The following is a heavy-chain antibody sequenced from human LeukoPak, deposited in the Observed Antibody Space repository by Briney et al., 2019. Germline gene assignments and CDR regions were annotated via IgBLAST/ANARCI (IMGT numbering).Heavy chain of an antibody. CDR1: GGSFSGYY. V-gene: IGHV4-34*01. CDR2: INHSGST. J-gene: IGHJ5*02. CDR3: ARRDTPRIYYGSGSYYKPFNWFDP. Sequence: SETLSLTCAVYGGSFSGYYWSWIRQPPGKGLEWIGEINHSGSTNYNPSLKSRVTISVDTSKNQFSLKLSSVTAADTAVYYCARRDTPRIYYGSGSYYKPFNWFDPWGQGTLVTVSS. D-gene: IGHD3-10*01.